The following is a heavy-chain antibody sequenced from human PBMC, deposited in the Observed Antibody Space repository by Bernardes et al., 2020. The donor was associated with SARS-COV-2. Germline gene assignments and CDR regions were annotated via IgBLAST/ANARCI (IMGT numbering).Heavy chain of an antibody. CDR2: INPNSGGT. CDR3: ARGGTYYYDSSGYYSDAFDI. CDR1: GYTFTGYY. D-gene: IGHD3-22*01. J-gene: IGHJ3*02. V-gene: IGHV1-2*04. Sequence: ASVKVSCKASGYTFTGYYMHWVRQAPGQGLEWMGWINPNSGGTNYAQKFQDWVTMTRDTSISTAYMELSRLRSDDTAVYYCARGGTYYYDSSGYYSDAFDIWGQGTMVTVSS.